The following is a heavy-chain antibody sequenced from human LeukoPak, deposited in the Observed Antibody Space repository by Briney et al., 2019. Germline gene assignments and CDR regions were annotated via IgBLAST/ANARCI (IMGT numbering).Heavy chain of an antibody. J-gene: IGHJ6*03. Sequence: GGSLRLSCAASGFTFSSYSMNWVRQAPGKGLEWVSSISSSSSYIYYADSVKGRFTISRDNAKNSLYLQMNSLRAKDTAVYYCARDAEYSNYMDVWGKGTTVTVSS. CDR2: ISSSSSYI. D-gene: IGHD2/OR15-2a*01. V-gene: IGHV3-21*01. CDR3: ARDAEYSNYMDV. CDR1: GFTFSSYS.